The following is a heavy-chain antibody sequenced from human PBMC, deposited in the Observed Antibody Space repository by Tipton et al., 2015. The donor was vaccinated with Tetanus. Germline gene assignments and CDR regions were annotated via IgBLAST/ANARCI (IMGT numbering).Heavy chain of an antibody. CDR3: ARRSYCSSARCFDAFDL. J-gene: IGHJ3*01. D-gene: IGHD3-16*02. V-gene: IGHV4-59*01. CDR2: IFHSGST. CDR1: GDSMTKYY. Sequence: TLSLTCTVSGDSMTKYYWSWVRQPPGKGLEWISYIFHSGSTNYNPSLKSRVTISMDTSKNQISLKLSSVTVADTAVYFCARRSYCSSARCFDAFDLWGPGTRVTVSS.